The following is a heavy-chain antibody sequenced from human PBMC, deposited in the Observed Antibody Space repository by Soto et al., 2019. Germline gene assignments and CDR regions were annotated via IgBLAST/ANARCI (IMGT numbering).Heavy chain of an antibody. V-gene: IGHV3-30-3*01. CDR3: ARGGLQHALDV. Sequence: PGGSLRLSCAASGFTFSSYAMHWVRQAPGKGLEWVAVISYDGSNKYYADSVKGRFTISRDNAKNTLYLQMNSLRAEDTAVYYCARGGLQHALDVWGQGSTVTVSS. CDR2: ISYDGSNK. J-gene: IGHJ6*02. CDR1: GFTFSSYA. D-gene: IGHD6-13*01.